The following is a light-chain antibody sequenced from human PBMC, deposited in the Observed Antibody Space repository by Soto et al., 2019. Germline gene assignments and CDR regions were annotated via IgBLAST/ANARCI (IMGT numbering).Light chain of an antibody. CDR1: SSDIGSYIL. CDR2: DGS. V-gene: IGLV2-23*03. J-gene: IGLJ1*01. Sequence: QSVLTQPASVSGSPGQSITISCTGTSSDIGSYILVSWYQQHPGKGPKLLIYDGSERPSGVSNRFSGSRSGNTASLTISGLQAEDEADYYCCSYAGTTTFYVFGTGTKVTVL. CDR3: CSYAGTTTFYV.